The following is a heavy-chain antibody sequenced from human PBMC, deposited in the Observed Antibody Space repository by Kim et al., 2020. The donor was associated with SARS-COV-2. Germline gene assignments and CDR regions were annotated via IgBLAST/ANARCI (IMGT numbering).Heavy chain of an antibody. Sequence: GGSLRLSCAASGFTFSSYSMNWVRQAPGKGLEWVSSISSSSSYIYYADSVKGRFTISRDNAKNSLYLQMNSLRAEDTAVYYCAWDGHYDILTGYWGDWGQGTLVTVS. D-gene: IGHD3-9*01. CDR2: ISSSSSYI. CDR1: GFTFSSYS. J-gene: IGHJ4*02. V-gene: IGHV3-21*01. CDR3: AWDGHYDILTGYWGD.